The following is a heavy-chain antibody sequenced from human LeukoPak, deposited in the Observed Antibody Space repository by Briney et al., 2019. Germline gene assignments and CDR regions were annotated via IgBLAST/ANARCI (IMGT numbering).Heavy chain of an antibody. V-gene: IGHV1-69*04. J-gene: IGHJ4*02. CDR2: IIPILGIA. D-gene: IGHD7-27*01. CDR1: GGTFSSYT. CDR3: ARDLNGDIDY. Sequence: ASVKVSCKASGGTFSSYTIRWVRQAPGQGLEWMGRIIPILGIANYAQKFQGRVTITADKSTSTAYMELSRLRSDDAAVYYCARDLNGDIDYWRRGTLVTVSS.